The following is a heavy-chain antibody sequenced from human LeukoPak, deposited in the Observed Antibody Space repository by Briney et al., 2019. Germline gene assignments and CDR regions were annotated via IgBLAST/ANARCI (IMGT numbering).Heavy chain of an antibody. CDR3: ATLDSTKSVF. V-gene: IGHV3-7*03. CDR2: IKQDGSEE. CDR1: EFRFGRDW. J-gene: IGHJ1*01. Sequence: PGGSLRLSCVASEFRFGRDWISWVRQAPGKGREWVACIKQDGSEEYYVGSARGRFTVYVDNGKNSLYLQVNTLRAEDTARYYCATLDSTKSVFWGRGTAVTVSS. D-gene: IGHD2-2*01.